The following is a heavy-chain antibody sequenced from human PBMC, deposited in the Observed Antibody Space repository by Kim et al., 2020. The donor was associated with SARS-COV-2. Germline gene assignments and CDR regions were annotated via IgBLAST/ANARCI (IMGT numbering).Heavy chain of an antibody. V-gene: IGHV4-34*01. J-gene: IGHJ2*01. D-gene: IGHD6-13*01. CDR3: ARRLAAAGFWYFDL. Sequence: TPSTGSRVTVSLDTSKNQVSLKLTSVTAADTAVYYCARRLAAAGFWYFDLWGRGALVAVSS.